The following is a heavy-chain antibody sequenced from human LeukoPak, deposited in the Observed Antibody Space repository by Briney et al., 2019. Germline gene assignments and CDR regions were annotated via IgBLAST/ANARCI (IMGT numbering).Heavy chain of an antibody. Sequence: SETLSLTCAVYGGSFSGYYWSWIRQPPGKGLEWIGEINHSGSTNYNPSLKSRVTISVDTSTNQFSLKLSSVTAADTAMYYCARAIRGVIGYYFYAMDVWGQGTTVTVSS. CDR3: ARAIRGVIGYYFYAMDV. V-gene: IGHV4-34*01. CDR1: GGSFSGYY. J-gene: IGHJ6*02. CDR2: INHSGST. D-gene: IGHD3-10*01.